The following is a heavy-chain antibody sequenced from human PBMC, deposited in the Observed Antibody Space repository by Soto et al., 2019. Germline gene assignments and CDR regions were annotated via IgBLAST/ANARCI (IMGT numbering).Heavy chain of an antibody. J-gene: IGHJ6*02. Sequence: SSTLSLTFTVPGGSISYYYWNSVFVSPGKLLERIGYVSVSGGTNYNSSLKSRVKISVDTSKNQFSLNLRSVTASDTGTYYFARRDNMVRGVMQGPGDSMDVWGQGTTLTDSS. CDR2: VSVSGGT. D-gene: IGHD3-10*01. CDR3: ARRDNMVRGVMQGPGDSMDV. V-gene: IGHV4-59*13. CDR1: GGSISYYY.